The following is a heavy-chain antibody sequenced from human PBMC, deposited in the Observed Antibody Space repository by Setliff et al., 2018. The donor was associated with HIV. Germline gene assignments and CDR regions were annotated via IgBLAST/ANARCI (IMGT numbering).Heavy chain of an antibody. CDR1: GGSISGHY. Sequence: PSETLSLTCSVSGGSISGHYGGWIRQPPGKGLEWIGYIYYSGSTNYNPSLKSRVTISVDTSKNQFSLKLSSVTAADTAVYYCARQVVGATYNWFDPWGQGTLVTVSS. V-gene: IGHV4-59*08. CDR3: ARQVVGATYNWFDP. CDR2: IYYSGST. D-gene: IGHD1-26*01. J-gene: IGHJ5*02.